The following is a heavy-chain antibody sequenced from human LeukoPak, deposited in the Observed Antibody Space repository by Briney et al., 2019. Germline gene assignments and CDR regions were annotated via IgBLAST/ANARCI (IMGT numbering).Heavy chain of an antibody. CDR2: ISAYNGNT. Sequence: ASVKVSCKASGYTFTSYGISWVRQAPGQGLEWMGWISAYNGNTNYAQKLQGRVTMATDTPTSTAYMELRSLRSDDTAVYYCARDLTYGEVTWFDPWGQGTLVTVSS. V-gene: IGHV1-18*01. J-gene: IGHJ5*02. D-gene: IGHD2-8*01. CDR3: ARDLTYGEVTWFDP. CDR1: GYTFTSYG.